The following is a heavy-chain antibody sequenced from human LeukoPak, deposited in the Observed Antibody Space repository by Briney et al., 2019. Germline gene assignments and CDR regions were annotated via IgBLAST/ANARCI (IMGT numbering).Heavy chain of an antibody. CDR2: IYHTGDT. Sequence: PSETLSLTCTVSGGSISSGYNYWSWIRQPAGKGLEWIGYIYHTGDTYNNPSLKSRVTISLDRSKNQFSLKLTSLTAADTAVYYCARGDSSGYYYIFDYWGQGTLVTVSS. D-gene: IGHD3-22*01. J-gene: IGHJ4*02. V-gene: IGHV4-30-2*01. CDR3: ARGDSSGYYYIFDY. CDR1: GGSISSGYNY.